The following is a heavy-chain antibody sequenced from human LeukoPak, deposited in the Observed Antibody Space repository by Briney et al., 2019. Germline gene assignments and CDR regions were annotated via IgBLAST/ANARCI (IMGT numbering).Heavy chain of an antibody. V-gene: IGHV3-11*01. CDR1: GFTFSDYY. J-gene: IGHJ4*02. Sequence: GGSLRLSCAASGFTFSDYYMSWIRQAPGKGLEWVSYISGSGSNIYYADSVRGRFTISRDNAKNSLYLQMNSLRAEDTAVYYCAKEVARPGSFDYWGQGTLVTVSS. CDR3: AKEVARPGSFDY. CDR2: ISGSGSNI. D-gene: IGHD6-6*01.